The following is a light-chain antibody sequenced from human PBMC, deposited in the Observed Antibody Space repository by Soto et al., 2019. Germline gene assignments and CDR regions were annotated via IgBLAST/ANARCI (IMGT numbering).Light chain of an antibody. CDR3: QQYNDWPPELT. V-gene: IGKV3-15*01. J-gene: IGKJ4*01. CDR1: QSVSSN. Sequence: EIMMTQSPATLSVSPGERATLSRWASQSVSSNLAWYQQRPGQAPRLLIYGASTRAAGIPARFSGSGSGTDFTLTISGLQSEDSAVYYCQQYNDWPPELTFGGGTEVEIK. CDR2: GAS.